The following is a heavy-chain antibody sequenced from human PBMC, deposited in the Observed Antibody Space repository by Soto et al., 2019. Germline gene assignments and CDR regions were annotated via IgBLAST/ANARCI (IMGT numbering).Heavy chain of an antibody. V-gene: IGHV1-18*04. CDR3: ARDLEVPYYDFWSGYPPGVSAYYYGMDV. Sequence: ASVKVSCKASGYTFTSYGISWVRQAPGQGLEWMGWISAYNGNTNYAQKLQGRVTMTTDTSTSTAYMELRSLRSDDTAVYYCARDLEVPYYDFWSGYPPGVSAYYYGMDVWGQVTTVTVSS. D-gene: IGHD3-3*01. CDR1: GYTFTSYG. CDR2: ISAYNGNT. J-gene: IGHJ6*02.